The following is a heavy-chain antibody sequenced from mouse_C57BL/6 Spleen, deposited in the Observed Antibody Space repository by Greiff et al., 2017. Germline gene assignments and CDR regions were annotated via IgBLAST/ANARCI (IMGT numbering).Heavy chain of an antibody. CDR3: ARDYYYGSSYGGFDY. J-gene: IGHJ2*01. D-gene: IGHD1-1*01. V-gene: IGHV1-64*01. CDR1: CYTFTSYW. CDR2: IHPNIGST. Sequence: VQLQQPGAELVKPGASVKLSCKASCYTFTSYWMHWVKHSPGQGLAWIGMIHPNIGSTNYNEKFKSKATLTVDKSSSTAYMQLSSLTSEDSAVYYCARDYYYGSSYGGFDYWGQGTTLTVSS.